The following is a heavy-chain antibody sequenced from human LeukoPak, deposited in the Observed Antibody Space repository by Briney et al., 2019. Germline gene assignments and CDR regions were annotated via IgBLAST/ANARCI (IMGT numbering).Heavy chain of an antibody. CDR2: IWYDGSNK. V-gene: IGHV3-33*01. CDR3: VRGITGNDAFDI. J-gene: IGHJ3*02. CDR1: GXTFSSYG. Sequence: PGGSLRLSCAASGXTFSSYGMHWVRQAPGKGLEWVAVIWYDGSNKYYADSVKGRFTISRDNSKNTLYLQMNSLRAEDTAVYYCVRGITGNDAFDIWGQGTMVTVSS. D-gene: IGHD1-20*01.